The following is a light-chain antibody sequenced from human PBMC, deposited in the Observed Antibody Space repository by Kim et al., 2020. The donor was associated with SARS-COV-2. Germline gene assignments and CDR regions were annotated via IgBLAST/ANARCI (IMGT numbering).Light chain of an antibody. CDR1: SSNIGADYD. CDR3: QSYDSSLSVV. V-gene: IGLV1-40*01. CDR2: GNS. Sequence: GQRVTISCPGSSSNIGADYDVHWYQQLPGTAPKLLIYGNSNRPSGVPDRFSGSKSGTSASLAITGLQAEDEADYYCQSYDSSLSVVFGGGTQLTVL. J-gene: IGLJ2*01.